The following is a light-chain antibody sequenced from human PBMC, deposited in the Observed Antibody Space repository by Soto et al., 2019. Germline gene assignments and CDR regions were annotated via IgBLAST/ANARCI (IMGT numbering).Light chain of an antibody. V-gene: IGKV1-17*01. CDR1: QGIGDV. J-gene: IGKJ1*01. CDR3: LQHNTFPWT. Sequence: DIQMTQSPSSLSASVGDRVIITCRASQGIGDVLGWYQQKPGKAPKRLLYAASSLQSGVPSRFSGSGSGTDFTLTISSLQPDDFASYYCLQHNTFPWTFDPGTKVEVK. CDR2: AAS.